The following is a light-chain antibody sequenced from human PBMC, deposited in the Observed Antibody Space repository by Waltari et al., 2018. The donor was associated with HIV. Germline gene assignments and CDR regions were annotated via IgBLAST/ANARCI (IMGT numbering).Light chain of an antibody. J-gene: IGLJ3*02. CDR1: RVRTYY. V-gene: IGLV3-19*01. CDR3: NSRDDIGHWF. Sequence: SSELTPDPAVSVALGQTVRITCEGDRVRTYYASWYQQKPGQAPVLVFYGTNNPPSGTPDRFSGSTSGDTASLTIAGAQAEDEADYYCNSRDDIGHWFFGAGTKVTVL. CDR2: GTN.